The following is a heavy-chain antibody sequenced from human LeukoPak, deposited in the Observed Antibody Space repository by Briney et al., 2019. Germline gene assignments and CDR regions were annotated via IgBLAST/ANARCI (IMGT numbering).Heavy chain of an antibody. D-gene: IGHD3-22*01. CDR1: AGTLSSYA. CDR2: IIPIFGTA. Sequence: GASVKVSCKASAGTLSSYAITWVRQAPGQGLEWMGEIIPIFGTATYAHNFQGRVTITADDSTSTAFMELSSLRSDDTAVYFCARDPAYYNSSGYFFSYWFDLWGQGTLVTVSS. CDR3: ARDPAYYNSSGYFFSYWFDL. J-gene: IGHJ5*02. V-gene: IGHV1-69*13.